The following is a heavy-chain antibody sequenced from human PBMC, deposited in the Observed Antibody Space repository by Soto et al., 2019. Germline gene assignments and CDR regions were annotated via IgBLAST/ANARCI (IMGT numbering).Heavy chain of an antibody. Sequence: QITLKESGPTLLKPTQTLTLTCTFSGFSLRTSGVGVGWIRQPPGKALEWLALIYWDDDKRYSPSLRSRLTIAKDTSKNQVVITMTNMDPVDTATYYCASRLCDGSCSWDVGYFDRWGRGTLVTVSS. D-gene: IGHD3-22*01. CDR3: ASRLCDGSCSWDVGYFDR. J-gene: IGHJ4*02. CDR1: GFSLRTSGVG. CDR2: IYWDDDK. V-gene: IGHV2-5*02.